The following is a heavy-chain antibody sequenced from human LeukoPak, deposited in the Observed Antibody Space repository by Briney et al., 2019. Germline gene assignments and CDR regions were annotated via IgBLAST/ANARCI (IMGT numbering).Heavy chain of an antibody. D-gene: IGHD5-18*01. V-gene: IGHV4-59*08. CDR2: IYYSGST. CDR1: GGSICSYY. J-gene: IGHJ6*02. Sequence: SETLSLTCTVSGGSICSYYWSWIRQPPGKGLEWIGYIYYSGSTNYNPSLKSRVTISVDTSKNQFSLKLSSVTAADTAVYYCARSDTAMVKGMDVWGQGTTVTVSS. CDR3: ARSDTAMVKGMDV.